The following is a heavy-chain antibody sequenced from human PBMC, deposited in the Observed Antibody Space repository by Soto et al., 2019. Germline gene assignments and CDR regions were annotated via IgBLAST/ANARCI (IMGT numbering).Heavy chain of an antibody. Sequence: GASVKVSCKASGGTFSSYAISWVRQAPGQGLEWMGGIIPIFGTANYAQKFQGRVTITADESTSTAYMELSSLRSEDTAVYYCARGTEVSGDKKQLVLLFDYWGQGTLVTVSS. D-gene: IGHD6-13*01. CDR1: GGTFSSYA. V-gene: IGHV1-69*13. CDR3: ARGTEVSGDKKQLVLLFDY. CDR2: IIPIFGTA. J-gene: IGHJ4*02.